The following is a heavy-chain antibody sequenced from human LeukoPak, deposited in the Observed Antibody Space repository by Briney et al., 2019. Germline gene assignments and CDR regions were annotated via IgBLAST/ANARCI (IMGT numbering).Heavy chain of an antibody. V-gene: IGHV4-39*07. CDR2: IYYSGST. Sequence: MASETLSLTCTVSGVSISSSSCYWGWMRQAPGKGREWIGSIYYSGSTYYNPSLKSRVTISVDTSKNQFSLKLSSVTAADTAVYYCAVWAAAGTGAFDIWGQGTMVTVSS. CDR3: AVWAAAGTGAFDI. J-gene: IGHJ3*02. D-gene: IGHD6-13*01. CDR1: GVSISSSSCY.